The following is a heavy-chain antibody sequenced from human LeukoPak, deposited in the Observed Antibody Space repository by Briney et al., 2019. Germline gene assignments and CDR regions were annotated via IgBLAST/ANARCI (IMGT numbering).Heavy chain of an antibody. D-gene: IGHD3-22*01. CDR1: GGSVSSGSYY. CDR3: ARDLRISSGYYYFDY. V-gene: IGHV4-61*01. J-gene: IGHJ4*02. CDR2: IYYSGST. Sequence: PSETLSLTCTVSGGSVSSGSYYWSWIRQPPGKGLEWIGYIYYSGSTNYNPSLKSRVTISVDTSKNQFSLKLSSVTAADTAVYYCARDLRISSGYYYFDYWGQGTLVTVSS.